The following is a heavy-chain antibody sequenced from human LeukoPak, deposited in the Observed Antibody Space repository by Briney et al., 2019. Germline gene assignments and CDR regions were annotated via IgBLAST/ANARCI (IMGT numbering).Heavy chain of an antibody. CDR3: VPKGTEGD. CDR2: ISPDGTST. Sequence: GGSLRLSCSASGFTFSAYAMHWVRQAPGKSLEYVSAISPDGTSTYYADSVRGRFSISRDNSKNTLYLQMSSLRAEDTAVYYCVPKGTEGDWGQGTLVTVSS. V-gene: IGHV3-64D*06. J-gene: IGHJ4*02. CDR1: GFTFSAYA.